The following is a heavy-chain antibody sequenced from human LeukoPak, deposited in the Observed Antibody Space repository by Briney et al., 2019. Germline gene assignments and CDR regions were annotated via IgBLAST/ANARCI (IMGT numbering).Heavy chain of an antibody. D-gene: IGHD3-9*01. CDR2: IKSKTDGETT. J-gene: IGHJ4*02. Sequence: GGSLRLSCAASGFTFTDAWMSWVRQAPGKGLEWIGRIKSKTDGETTDYAAPVKGRFTISRDDSKNTVYLQMNSLRTEDTAVYYCGYLLTPLGDDYWGQGTLVTVSS. CDR3: GYLLTPLGDDY. V-gene: IGHV3-15*01. CDR1: GFTFTDAW.